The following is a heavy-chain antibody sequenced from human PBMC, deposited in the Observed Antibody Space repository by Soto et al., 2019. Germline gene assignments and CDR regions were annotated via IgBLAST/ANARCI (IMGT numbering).Heavy chain of an antibody. D-gene: IGHD4-17*01. Sequence: GGSLRLSCAASGFTCSDYEMNWVRQAPGKGLEWVSYISNTGFTIYYADSVRGRFAISRDNAKNSLYLQMNSLGAGDTAVYYCARPHGDFDYWGQGTLVTVSS. J-gene: IGHJ4*02. CDR2: ISNTGFTI. V-gene: IGHV3-48*03. CDR1: GFTCSDYE. CDR3: ARPHGDFDY.